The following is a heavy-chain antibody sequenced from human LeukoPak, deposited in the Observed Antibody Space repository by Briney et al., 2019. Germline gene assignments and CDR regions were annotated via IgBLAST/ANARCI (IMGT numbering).Heavy chain of an antibody. CDR1: GGSMRSSGSY. D-gene: IGHD1-26*01. J-gene: IGHJ4*02. CDR3: ARLASGSYGPLTPFDY. Sequence: SETLSLTCNVSGGSMRSSGSYWGWIRQPPGKGLEWIGSIYYSGTTFYNPSLKSRVTISVDTSKNQFSLRLSSVTAADTAVYYSARLASGSYGPLTPFDYRGQGTLVTVSS. V-gene: IGHV4-39*07. CDR2: IYYSGTT.